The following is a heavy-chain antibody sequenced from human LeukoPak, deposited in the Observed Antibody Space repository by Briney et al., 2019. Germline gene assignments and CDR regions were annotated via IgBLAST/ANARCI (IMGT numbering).Heavy chain of an antibody. Sequence: ASVKVSCKVPGYTLTELSMHWVRQAPGKGLEWMGGFDPEDGETIYAQKFQGRVTMTEDTSTDTAYMELSSLRSEDTAVYYCATFPLDTAMAEHYWGQGTLVTVSS. D-gene: IGHD5-18*01. CDR2: FDPEDGET. CDR1: GYTLTELS. CDR3: ATFPLDTAMAEHY. J-gene: IGHJ4*02. V-gene: IGHV1-24*01.